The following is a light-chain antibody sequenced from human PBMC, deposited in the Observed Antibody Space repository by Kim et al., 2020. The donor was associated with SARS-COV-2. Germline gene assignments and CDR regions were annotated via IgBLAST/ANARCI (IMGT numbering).Light chain of an antibody. Sequence: TVTPTVTDPPGPVTTYHYPSCIQQKPGQATRTLIYDTSTTPSWTPARFSGSLIGGKAALTLSGAQPDDEADYYCLLTYGDARPWVFGGGTKVTVL. CDR2: DTS. CDR1: PGPVTTYHY. V-gene: IGLV7-46*01. J-gene: IGLJ3*02. CDR3: LLTYGDARPWV.